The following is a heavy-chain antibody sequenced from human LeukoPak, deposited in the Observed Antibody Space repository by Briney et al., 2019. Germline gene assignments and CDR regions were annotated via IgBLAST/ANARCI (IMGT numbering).Heavy chain of an antibody. CDR3: AKVAAAAIPPLRLDY. Sequence: GGSLRLSCAASGFTFSSYAMSWVRQAPGKGLEWVSAISGSGGSTYHADSVKGRFSISRDNSKNTLYLQMNSLRAEDTAVYYCAKVAAAAIPPLRLDYWGQGTLVTVSS. V-gene: IGHV3-23*01. CDR2: ISGSGGST. D-gene: IGHD6-13*01. J-gene: IGHJ4*02. CDR1: GFTFSSYA.